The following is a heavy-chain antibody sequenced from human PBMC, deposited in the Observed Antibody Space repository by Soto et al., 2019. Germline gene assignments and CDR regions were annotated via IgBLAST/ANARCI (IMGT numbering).Heavy chain of an antibody. CDR3: ARYGTDFLHLVRDFDWLQPAEFEY. J-gene: IGHJ4*02. V-gene: IGHV1-18*01. Sequence: QVQLVQSGAEVKKPWASVKVSCKASGYTFTSYGISWVRQAPGQGLEWMGWISAYNGNTNYAQKLQGRVTMTTATSTSEAYMKLRSLRADDPAVYCCARYGTDFLHLVRDFDWLQPAEFEYWGQGTLVTVSS. D-gene: IGHD3-9*01. CDR1: GYTFTSYG. CDR2: ISAYNGNT.